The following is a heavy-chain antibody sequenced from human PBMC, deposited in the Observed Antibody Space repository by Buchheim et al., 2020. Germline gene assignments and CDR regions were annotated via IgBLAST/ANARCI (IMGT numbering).Heavy chain of an antibody. Sequence: EGQLVESGGGLVQPGGSLRLSCAVSRFSFSSFWMTWIRQAPGKGLEWVANINQDGSQKNYVDSVKGRFTISRDNTKNLLYLQMDSLRGDDTGVYYCARDGESGWNDFDYWGQGTL. V-gene: IGHV3-7*01. CDR3: ARDGESGWNDFDY. D-gene: IGHD1-1*01. CDR2: INQDGSQK. J-gene: IGHJ4*02. CDR1: RFSFSSFW.